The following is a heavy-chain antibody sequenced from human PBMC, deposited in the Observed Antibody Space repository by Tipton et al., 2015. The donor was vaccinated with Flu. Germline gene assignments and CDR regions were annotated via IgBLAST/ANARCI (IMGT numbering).Heavy chain of an antibody. V-gene: IGHV3-30*02. J-gene: IGHJ4*02. CDR3: ATLTGDDY. Sequence: LSLTCAPSGFTFSTNGMFWVRQAPGKGLEWVAFIRPDGSEEYYADSVKGRFTISRDNTKKSLYLQLNSLRAEDTAIYYCATLTGDDYWGQGILVTVSS. CDR2: IRPDGSEE. CDR1: GFTFSTNG. D-gene: IGHD7-27*01.